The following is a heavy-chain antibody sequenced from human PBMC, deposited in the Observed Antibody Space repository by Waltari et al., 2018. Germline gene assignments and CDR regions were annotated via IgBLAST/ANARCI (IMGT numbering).Heavy chain of an antibody. CDR2: IYYSGST. CDR1: GGSISSHY. D-gene: IGHD2-15*01. J-gene: IGHJ4*02. V-gene: IGHV4-59*11. Sequence: QVQLQESGPGLVKPSETLSLTCTVSGGSISSHYWSWIRQPPGKGLEWIGYIYYSGSTNYNPSLKSRVTISADTSKNQFSLKLSSVTAADTAVYYCARGHCSGGSCMFDYWGQGTLVTVSS. CDR3: ARGHCSGGSCMFDY.